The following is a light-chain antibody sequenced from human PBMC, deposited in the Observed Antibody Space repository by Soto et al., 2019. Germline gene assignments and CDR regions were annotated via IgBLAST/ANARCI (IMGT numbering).Light chain of an antibody. CDR1: QSVSSY. CDR3: QQRSNWPLT. V-gene: IGKV3-11*01. J-gene: IGKJ4*01. Sequence: EIVLTQSPATLSLSPGERATLSCRASQSVSSYLAWYQQKPGQAPRLLIYDASTRATGIPARFSGSGSGTDFTLPISSLEPEDFAVYYCQQRSNWPLTFGGGTQVEIK. CDR2: DAS.